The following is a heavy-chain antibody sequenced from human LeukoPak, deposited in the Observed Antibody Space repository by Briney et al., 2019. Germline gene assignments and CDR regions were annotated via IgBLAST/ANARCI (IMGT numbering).Heavy chain of an antibody. CDR1: GYTFNGYY. Sequence: ASVKVSCKASGYTFNGYYIHWVRQAPGQGLEWMGWINPNSGGTNYAQKFQGRVTMTRDTSITTAYMELTRLRSDDTAVYYCARGGYSYGYWGQGTLVTVSS. D-gene: IGHD5-18*01. CDR3: ARGGYSYGY. V-gene: IGHV1-2*02. CDR2: INPNSGGT. J-gene: IGHJ4*02.